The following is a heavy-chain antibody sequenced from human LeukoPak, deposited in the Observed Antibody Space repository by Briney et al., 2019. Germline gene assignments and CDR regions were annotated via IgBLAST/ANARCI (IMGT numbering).Heavy chain of an antibody. CDR3: ARGVWGSYPPGYYYYHYMDV. Sequence: SETLSLTCTVSGGSISSYYWSWIRQPPGKGLEWIGYIYYSGSTNYNPSLKSRVTISVDTSKNQFSLKLSSVTAADTAVYYCARGVWGSYPPGYYYYHYMDVWGKGTTVTVSS. J-gene: IGHJ6*03. V-gene: IGHV4-59*01. D-gene: IGHD3-16*02. CDR1: GGSISSYY. CDR2: IYYSGST.